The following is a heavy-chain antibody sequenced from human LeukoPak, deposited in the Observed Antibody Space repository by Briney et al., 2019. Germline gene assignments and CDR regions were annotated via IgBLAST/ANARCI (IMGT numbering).Heavy chain of an antibody. CDR1: GGSISSYY. J-gene: IGHJ4*02. CDR2: IYYSGST. CDR3: ASSGESSSWYGFDY. Sequence: SETLSLTCTVSGGSISSYYWSWIRQPPGKGLEWIGSIYYSGSTYYNPSLKSRVTISVDTSKNQFSLKLSSVTAADTAVYYCASSGESSSWYGFDYWGQGTLVTVSS. V-gene: IGHV4-59*12. D-gene: IGHD6-13*01.